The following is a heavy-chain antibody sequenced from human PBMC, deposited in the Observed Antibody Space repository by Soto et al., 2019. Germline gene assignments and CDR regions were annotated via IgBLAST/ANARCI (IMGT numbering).Heavy chain of an antibody. CDR3: AKEYNNYRNHYYGMDV. V-gene: IGHV3-30*18. CDR2: ISYDGNNK. CDR1: GFSFRSYG. D-gene: IGHD4-4*01. J-gene: IGHJ6*02. Sequence: QVQLVESGGGVVQPGRSLRLSCAASGFSFRSYGMHWVRQAPGKGLEWVAVISYDGNNKYYLDSVNGRFTISRDNAKNTLYLQMNSLMPKNTAVYHCAKEYNNYRNHYYGMDVWGQRTTGTVSS.